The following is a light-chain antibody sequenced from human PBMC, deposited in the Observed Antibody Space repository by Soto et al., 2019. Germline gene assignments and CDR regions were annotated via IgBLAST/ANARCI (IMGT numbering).Light chain of an antibody. CDR1: QSISSY. J-gene: IGKJ1*01. V-gene: IGKV1-39*01. CDR3: QQSYSTRWT. Sequence: GARVTITCRASQSISSYLNWYQQKPGKAPKLLIYAASSLQSGVPSRFSGSGSGTDFTLTISSLQPEDFASYYCQQSYSTRWTFGQGTKVDIK. CDR2: AAS.